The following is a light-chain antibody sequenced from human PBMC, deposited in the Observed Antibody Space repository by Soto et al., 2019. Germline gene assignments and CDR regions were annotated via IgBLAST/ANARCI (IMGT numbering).Light chain of an antibody. CDR3: QQYNNWPLT. Sequence: EIVMTQSPATLSVSQGERATLSCRASQSINSHLAWYQQRPGQAPRLLISGATIRATGIPARFSGSGSGTEFTLTVSSLQSEDFAVYYCQQYNNWPLTFGGGTKVEIK. CDR1: QSINSH. V-gene: IGKV3-15*01. J-gene: IGKJ4*01. CDR2: GAT.